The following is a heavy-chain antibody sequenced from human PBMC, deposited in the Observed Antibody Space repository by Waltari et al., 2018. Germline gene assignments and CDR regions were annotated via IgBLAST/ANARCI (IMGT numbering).Heavy chain of an antibody. D-gene: IGHD3-16*02. J-gene: IGHJ4*02. CDR1: GFSLSTSGVG. Sequence: QITLKESGPTLVKPTQTLTLTCTFSGFSLSTSGVGVGWIRQPPGKALEWLALIYWNVDKRYSPSLKSRLTITKDTSKNTVVLTMTNMDAVDTATYYCAHTAYDYVWGSYRLPYYFDPWGQGTLVTVAS. CDR2: IYWNVDK. CDR3: AHTAYDYVWGSYRLPYYFDP. V-gene: IGHV2-5*01.